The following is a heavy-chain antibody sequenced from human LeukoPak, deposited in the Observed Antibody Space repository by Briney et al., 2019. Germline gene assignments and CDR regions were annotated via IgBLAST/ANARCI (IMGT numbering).Heavy chain of an antibody. CDR1: GYTFTTYY. J-gene: IGHJ3*02. V-gene: IGHV1-46*01. CDR3: ARAVAANPHDAFDI. D-gene: IGHD6-19*01. Sequence: ASVKVSCKASGYTFTTYYMHWVRQAPGQGFEWMGIINPSGGSTNYAQKFQGRVTMTRDTSTSTVYMELSSLRSEDTAVYYCARAVAANPHDAFDIWGQGTMVTVSS. CDR2: INPSGGST.